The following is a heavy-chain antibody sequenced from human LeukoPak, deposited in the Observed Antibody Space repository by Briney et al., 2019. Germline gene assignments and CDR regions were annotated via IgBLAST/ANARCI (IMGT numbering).Heavy chain of an antibody. Sequence: SETLSLNCAVYGGSFSGYYWSWIRQPPGKGLVWIGDLNHSGSTNYNPSLKSRVTISVDTSKNQFSLKLSSVTAADTAVYYCARRSSILGYCSSTSCYRVWFDPWGQGTLVTVSS. V-gene: IGHV4-34*01. CDR2: LNHSGST. CDR1: GGSFSGYY. J-gene: IGHJ5*02. CDR3: ARRSSILGYCSSTSCYRVWFDP. D-gene: IGHD2-2*01.